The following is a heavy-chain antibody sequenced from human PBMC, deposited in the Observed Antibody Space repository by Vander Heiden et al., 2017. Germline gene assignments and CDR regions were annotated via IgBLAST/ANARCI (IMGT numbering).Heavy chain of an antibody. CDR1: GFSFSAYA. J-gene: IGHJ6*02. CDR2: IFNNGVST. CDR3: AKSRMDV. Sequence: EVQLLESGGGLVQPGGTLRLSCAASGFSFSAYAMAWVRQAPGKGLEWVSTIFNNGVSTYYADSVKGRFTISRDNSKNTLYLQMNSLRAEDTAVYYCAKSRMDVWGQGTTVTVSS. V-gene: IGHV3-23*01.